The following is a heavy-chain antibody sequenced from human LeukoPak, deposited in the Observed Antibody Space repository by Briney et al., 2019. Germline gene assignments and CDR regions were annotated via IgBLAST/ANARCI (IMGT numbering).Heavy chain of an antibody. CDR1: GFTFSSYA. CDR3: AKSGSGTHRLNCFDP. V-gene: IGHV3-23*01. CDR2: ISDSGGST. J-gene: IGHJ5*02. Sequence: PGGSLRLSCAASGFTFSSYAVTWVRQAPGKGLEWVSSISDSGGSTYYADSVKGRFTISRDNSKNTLYLQMNSLRAEDTAVYYCAKSGSGTHRLNCFDPWGQGTLVTVSS. D-gene: IGHD3-10*01.